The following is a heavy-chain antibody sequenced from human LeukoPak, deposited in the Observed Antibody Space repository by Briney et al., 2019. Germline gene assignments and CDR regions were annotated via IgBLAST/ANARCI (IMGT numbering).Heavy chain of an antibody. J-gene: IGHJ6*02. V-gene: IGHV3-23*01. CDR1: GFTFSSYA. CDR2: ISGSGGST. Sequence: GGSLRLSCAAYGFTFSSYAMSWVRQAPGKGLEWVSAISGSGGSTYYADSVKGRFTISRDNSKNTLYLQMNSLRAEDTAVYYCAKGRRITTPLLSPRYYYYGMDVCGQGTTVTVSS. D-gene: IGHD3-10*01. CDR3: AKGRRITTPLLSPRYYYYGMDV.